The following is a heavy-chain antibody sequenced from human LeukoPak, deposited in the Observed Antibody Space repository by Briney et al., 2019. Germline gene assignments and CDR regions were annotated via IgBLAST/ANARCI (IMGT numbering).Heavy chain of an antibody. CDR2: IYPGDSDT. D-gene: IGHD5-18*01. J-gene: IGHJ4*02. CDR3: ARSAYSYGPLYYFDY. V-gene: IGHV5-51*01. Sequence: HGESLKISCKVSGYPFTNYWIGWVRQMPGKGLEWMGTIYPGDSDTRYSPSFEGQVTMSVDKSITTAYLQWSSLKASDTAMYYCARSAYSYGPLYYFDYWGQGTLVTVSS. CDR1: GYPFTNYW.